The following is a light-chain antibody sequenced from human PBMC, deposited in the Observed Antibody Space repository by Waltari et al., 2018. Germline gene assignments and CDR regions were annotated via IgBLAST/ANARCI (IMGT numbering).Light chain of an antibody. J-gene: IGLJ2*01. Sequence: QSALTQPRSVSGSPGQSVTISCTGTSGDVGDYNYVSWYPEQPGKAPRLTIYDVSERPSGVPDLFASPTSGNTASLTISGLLAEDEGSYHCCSRAGSSVVFGGGTKLTVL. CDR2: DVS. CDR1: SGDVGDYNY. CDR3: CSRAGSSVV. V-gene: IGLV2-11*01.